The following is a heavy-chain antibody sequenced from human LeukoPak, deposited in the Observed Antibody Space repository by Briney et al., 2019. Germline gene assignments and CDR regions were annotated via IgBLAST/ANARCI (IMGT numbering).Heavy chain of an antibody. V-gene: IGHV3-21*06. D-gene: IGHD2-2*01. CDR3: ARDQYCSSTSCSVVYFDY. CDR2: MSSSSSSYI. CDR1: GFTFSSYS. Sequence: GGSLRLSCAASGFTFSSYSMNWVRQAPGKGLEWVSSMSSSSSSYIYYADSVKGRFTISRDNAKNSLYLQMNSLRAEDTAVYYCARDQYCSSTSCSVVYFDYWGQGTLVTVSS. J-gene: IGHJ4*02.